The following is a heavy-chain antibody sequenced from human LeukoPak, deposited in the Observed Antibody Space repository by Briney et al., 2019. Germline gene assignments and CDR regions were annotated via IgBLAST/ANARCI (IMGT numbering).Heavy chain of an antibody. Sequence: GGPLRLSCAPPGSTFSIYKINGVRKPPGRGLEGVSYISSGGGGIFYADSVKGRFTISRDNAKNSLHLQMNSLRAEDTAVYYCARDGASHPSIYYFDYWGQGTLVTVSS. CDR2: ISSGGGGI. CDR1: GSTFSIYK. D-gene: IGHD4-17*01. CDR3: ARDGASHPSIYYFDY. V-gene: IGHV3-48*03. J-gene: IGHJ4*02.